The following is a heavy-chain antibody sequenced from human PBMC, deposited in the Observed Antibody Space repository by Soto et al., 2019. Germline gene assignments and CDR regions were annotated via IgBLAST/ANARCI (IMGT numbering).Heavy chain of an antibody. CDR2: IKQDGSEK. V-gene: IGHV3-7*03. D-gene: IGHD3-10*01. Sequence: GGSLRLSCAASGFTFSSYWMGWVRQAPGKXLEWVANIKQDGSEKYYVDSVKGRFTISRDNAKNSLYLQMNSLRAEDTAVYYCARDWRYYYGSGSPSHFDYWGQGPLVTVSS. CDR1: GFTFSSYW. CDR3: ARDWRYYYGSGSPSHFDY. J-gene: IGHJ4*02.